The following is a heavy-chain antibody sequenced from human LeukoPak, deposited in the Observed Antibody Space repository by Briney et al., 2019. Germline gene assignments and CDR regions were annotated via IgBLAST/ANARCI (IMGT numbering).Heavy chain of an antibody. CDR1: GLTFSSYY. CDR3: ARDGGYDTWSGYDA. J-gene: IGHJ4*02. CDR2: INQDASKS. Sequence: TGGSLRLSCEASGLTFSSYYMSWVRQAPGKGLEWVANINQDASKSYYVDSVKGRFTISRDNAKSSLYLQMNSLRAEDTAVYYCARDGGYDTWSGYDAWGQGTLVTVSS. V-gene: IGHV3-7*01. D-gene: IGHD3-3*01.